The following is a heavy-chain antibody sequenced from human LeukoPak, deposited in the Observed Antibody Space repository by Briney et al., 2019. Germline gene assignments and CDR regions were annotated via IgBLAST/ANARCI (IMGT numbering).Heavy chain of an antibody. CDR3: ASIRTPYYYDSSGCFDI. CDR2: IIPILGIA. CDR1: GGTFSSYA. J-gene: IGHJ3*02. D-gene: IGHD3-22*01. Sequence: WASVKVSCKASGGTFSSYAISWVRQAPGQGLEWMGRIIPILGIANYAQKFQGRVTITADKSTSTAYMELSSLRSEDTAVYYCASIRTPYYYDSSGCFDIWGQGTMVTVSS. V-gene: IGHV1-69*04.